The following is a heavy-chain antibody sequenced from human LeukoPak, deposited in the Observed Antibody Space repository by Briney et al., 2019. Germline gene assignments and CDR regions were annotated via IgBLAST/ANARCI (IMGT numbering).Heavy chain of an antibody. Sequence: GGSLRLSCTASGFTFGDYALSWFRQAPGKGLEWVGFIRSKAYGGTTEYAASVKGRFTISRDDSKSIAYLQMNSLKTEDTAVYYCTSTASTVTTMGYYFDYWGQGTLVTVSS. CDR2: IRSKAYGGTT. D-gene: IGHD4-17*01. CDR1: GFTFGDYA. CDR3: TSTASTVTTMGYYFDY. V-gene: IGHV3-49*03. J-gene: IGHJ4*02.